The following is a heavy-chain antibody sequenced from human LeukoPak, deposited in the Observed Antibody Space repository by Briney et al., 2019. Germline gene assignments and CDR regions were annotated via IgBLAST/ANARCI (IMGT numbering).Heavy chain of an antibody. Sequence: GGSLRLSCVASGFTFSNHWMSWVRQAPGKGPEWVANIKEDGCEKQYVDSVKGRFTISRDNAQNSLFLQMNSLSVEDTAVYYCGRDMDVWGQGTTVTVSS. CDR1: GFTFSNHW. CDR3: GRDMDV. V-gene: IGHV3-7*01. J-gene: IGHJ6*02. CDR2: IKEDGCEK.